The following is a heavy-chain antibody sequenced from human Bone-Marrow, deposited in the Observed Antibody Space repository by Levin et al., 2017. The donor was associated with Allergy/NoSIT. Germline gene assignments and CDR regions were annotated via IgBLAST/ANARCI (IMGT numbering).Heavy chain of an antibody. J-gene: IGHJ4*02. CDR3: ARAFGGGDYFHY. CDR2: IYHSGST. CDR1: GGSISSGDYY. Sequence: SQTLSLTCTVSGGSISSGDYYWSWIRQPPGKGLEWIGYIYHSGSTNYNPSLESRVTISVDTSKNQFSLKVTSVTAADTAVYYCARAFGGGDYFHYWGQGTLVTVSS. D-gene: IGHD2-21*01. V-gene: IGHV4-30-4*01.